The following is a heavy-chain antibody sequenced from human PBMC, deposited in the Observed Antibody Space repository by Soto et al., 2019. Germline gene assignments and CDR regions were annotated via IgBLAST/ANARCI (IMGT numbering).Heavy chain of an antibody. CDR2: INPLPTSRST. CDR1: GYIFTNYY. CDR3: ARDLAAAAY. V-gene: IGHV1-46*01. J-gene: IGHJ4*02. D-gene: IGHD6-13*01. Sequence: QVQLVQSGAEVKKPGASVKVSCKASGYIFTNYYIHWVRQAPRQGLEWMAIINPLPTSRSTNYAQKFQGRVTVTRDTSTSTVYMELSSLKSEDTAIYYCARDLAAAAYWGQGTLVTVSS.